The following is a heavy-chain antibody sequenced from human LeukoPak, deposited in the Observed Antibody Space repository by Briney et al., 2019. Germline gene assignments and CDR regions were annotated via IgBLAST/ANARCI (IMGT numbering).Heavy chain of an antibody. CDR1: GVSINSGGYY. CDR2: IFHGGST. CDR3: ARCRYYDFWSGYWHFDY. D-gene: IGHD3-3*01. Sequence: SETLSLTCTVSGVSINSGGYYWSWIRQPPGKGLEWIGYIFHGGSTYYNPSLKSRVTMSVDRSKNQVSLNLSSVTAADTAMYYCARCRYYDFWSGYWHFDYWGQGTLVTVSS. V-gene: IGHV4-30-2*01. J-gene: IGHJ4*02.